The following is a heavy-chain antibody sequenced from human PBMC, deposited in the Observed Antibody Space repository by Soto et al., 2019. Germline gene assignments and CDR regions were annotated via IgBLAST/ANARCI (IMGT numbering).Heavy chain of an antibody. CDR1: GGSISSSSYY. CDR3: ARHDLRIAAFDI. CDR2: IYYSGST. Sequence: SETLSLTCTVSGGSISSSSYYWGWIRQPPGKGREGIGSIYYSGSTYYNPSLKSRFTISVDTSKNQFSLKLSSVTAADTAVYDCARHDLRIAAFDIWGKGTMVTVSS. V-gene: IGHV4-39*01. J-gene: IGHJ3*02. D-gene: IGHD2-21*01.